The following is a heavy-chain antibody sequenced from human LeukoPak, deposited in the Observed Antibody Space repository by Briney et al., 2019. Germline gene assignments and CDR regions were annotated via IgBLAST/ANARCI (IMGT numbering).Heavy chain of an antibody. D-gene: IGHD3-22*01. J-gene: IGHJ4*02. Sequence: TPSETLSLTCTVSGGSISSYYWSWIRQPAGKGLEWIGRIYTSGSINYNPSLKSRVTMSVDTSKNQFSLKLSSVTAADTAVYYCARDYYDSSGYQVFDYWGQGTLVTVSS. CDR3: ARDYYDSSGYQVFDY. V-gene: IGHV4-4*07. CDR1: GGSISSYY. CDR2: IYTSGSI.